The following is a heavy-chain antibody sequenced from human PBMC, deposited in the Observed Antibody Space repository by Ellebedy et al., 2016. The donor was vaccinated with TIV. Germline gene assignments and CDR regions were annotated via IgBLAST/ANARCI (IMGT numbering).Heavy chain of an antibody. CDR2: IIPILGIA. J-gene: IGHJ3*02. CDR3: ARVRWLQRTGGAFDI. CDR1: GGTFSSYA. D-gene: IGHD5-24*01. Sequence: AASVKVSCKASGGTFSSYAISWVRQAPGQGLEWMGRIIPILGIATYAQKFQGRATITADKSTSTAYMELSSLRSEDTAVYYCARVRWLQRTGGAFDIWGQGTMVTVSS. V-gene: IGHV1-69*04.